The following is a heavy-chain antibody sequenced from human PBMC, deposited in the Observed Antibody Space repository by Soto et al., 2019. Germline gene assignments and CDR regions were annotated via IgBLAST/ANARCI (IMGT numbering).Heavy chain of an antibody. V-gene: IGHV4-30-4*01. CDR2: IYYSGST. CDR3: ARDNILGILYGGMDV. D-gene: IGHD3-3*01. Sequence: LALTCTVSGGSISSGDYYWSWIRQPPGKGLEWIGYIYYSGSTYYNPSLKSRVTISVDTSKNQFSLKLSSVTAADTAVYYCARDNILGILYGGMDVWGQGTTVTVSS. CDR1: GGSISSGDYY. J-gene: IGHJ6*02.